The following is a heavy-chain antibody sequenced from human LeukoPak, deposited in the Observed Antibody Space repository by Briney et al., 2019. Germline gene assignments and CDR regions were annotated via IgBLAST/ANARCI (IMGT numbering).Heavy chain of an antibody. V-gene: IGHV4-39*01. Sequence: PSETLSLTCTVSGGSISSSSYYWGWIRQPPGKGLEWIGSIYYSGSTYYNPSLKSRATISVDTSKNQFSLKLSSVTAADTAVYYRARQLGYCSSTSCYADKVDYWGQGTLVTVSS. J-gene: IGHJ4*02. D-gene: IGHD2-2*01. CDR3: ARQLGYCSSTSCYADKVDY. CDR1: GGSISSSSYY. CDR2: IYYSGST.